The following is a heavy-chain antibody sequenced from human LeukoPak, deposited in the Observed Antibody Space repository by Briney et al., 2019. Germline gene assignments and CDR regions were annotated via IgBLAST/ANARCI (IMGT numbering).Heavy chain of an antibody. CDR1: GGSISSGGYY. CDR2: IYYSGST. D-gene: IGHD1-14*01. J-gene: IGHJ5*02. CDR3: ARDGRNGKNWFDP. V-gene: IGHV4-31*03. Sequence: SETLCLTCTVSGGSISSGGYYWGWTRQHPGKGRGWIGYIYYSGSTYYNPSLKSRVTISVVTSKNQFSLKLSSVTAADTAVYYCARDGRNGKNWFDPWGQGTLVTVSS.